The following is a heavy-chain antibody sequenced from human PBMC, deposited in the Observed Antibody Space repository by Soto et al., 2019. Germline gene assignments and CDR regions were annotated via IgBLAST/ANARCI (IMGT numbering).Heavy chain of an antibody. V-gene: IGHV3-30*18. CDR2: ISNNGDYE. CDR3: AKVFAGSYSNFFDF. J-gene: IGHJ4*02. Sequence: PGGSLRLSCAASGFTFASFGMHWVRQAPGEGLEWVAIISNNGDYESYADSVKGRFTISRDNSNNTLSLQLNSLRTEDTAMYYCAKVFAGSYSNFFDFWGPGTPVTSPQ. D-gene: IGHD4-4*01. CDR1: GFTFASFG.